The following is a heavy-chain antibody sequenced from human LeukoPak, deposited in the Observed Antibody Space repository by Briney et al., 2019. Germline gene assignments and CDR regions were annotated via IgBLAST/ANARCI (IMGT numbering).Heavy chain of an antibody. CDR3: ARFSTVTGSYYGMDV. Sequence: SQTLSLTCTVSGGSISSGGYYWSWIRQHPGKGLEWIGYIYYSGSTYYNPSLKSRVTISVDTSKNQFSLKLSSVTAADTAVYYCARFSTVTGSYYGMDVWGQGTTVTVSS. D-gene: IGHD4-17*01. CDR2: IYYSGST. V-gene: IGHV4-31*03. CDR1: GGSISSGGYY. J-gene: IGHJ6*02.